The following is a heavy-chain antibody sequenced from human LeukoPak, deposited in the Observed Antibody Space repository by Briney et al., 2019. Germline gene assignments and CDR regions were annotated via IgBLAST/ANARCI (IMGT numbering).Heavy chain of an antibody. J-gene: IGHJ6*02. V-gene: IGHV3-74*01. Sequence: GGSLRLSCEASGFTFSAYAMTWVRQAPGKGLAWVSCIKSDGSSTRYADSVRGRFTISRDNAKNTLYLQMNSLRAEDTAVYYCASYAVDVWGQGTTVTVSS. CDR3: ASYAVDV. CDR2: IKSDGSST. CDR1: GFTFSAYA.